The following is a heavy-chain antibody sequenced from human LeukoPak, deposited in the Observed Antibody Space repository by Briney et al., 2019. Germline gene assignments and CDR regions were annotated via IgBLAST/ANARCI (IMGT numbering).Heavy chain of an antibody. V-gene: IGHV4-59*01. CDR1: GGSISSYY. Sequence: SETLSLTCTVSGGSISSYYWSWIRQPPGKGLEWIGYIYYSGSTNYNPSLKSRVTISVDTSKNQFSLKLSSVTAADTAVYYCANNVDTRQDYYYGMDVWGQGTTVTVSS. J-gene: IGHJ6*02. D-gene: IGHD5-18*01. CDR2: IYYSGST. CDR3: ANNVDTRQDYYYGMDV.